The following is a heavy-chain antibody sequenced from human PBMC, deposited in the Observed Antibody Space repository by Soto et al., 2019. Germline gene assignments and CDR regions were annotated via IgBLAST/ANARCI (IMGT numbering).Heavy chain of an antibody. J-gene: IGHJ6*02. D-gene: IGHD2-2*01. CDR3: ATDIVVVPAAVYYYHGMDV. CDR1: GYTLTSYG. Sequence: GASVKVSCKASGYTLTSYGISWVRQAPGQGLEWMGWISAYNGNTNYAQKLQGRVTMTTDTSTSTAYMELRSLRSDDTAVYYCATDIVVVPAAVYYYHGMDVWGQGTTVTVSS. V-gene: IGHV1-18*01. CDR2: ISAYNGNT.